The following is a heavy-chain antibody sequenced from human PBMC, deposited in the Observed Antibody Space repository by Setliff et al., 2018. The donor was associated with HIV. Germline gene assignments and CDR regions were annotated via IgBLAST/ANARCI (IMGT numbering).Heavy chain of an antibody. D-gene: IGHD1-1*01. J-gene: IGHJ1*01. CDR1: GGSISSYY. CDR3: ARDSNAPNFQH. V-gene: IGHV4-59*01. Sequence: PSETLSLTCTVSGGSISSYYWSWIRQHPGKGLEWIGYISYSGSTIYNPSLKSRVTLSVKTSKNQFSLKLNSVTAADTAVYYCARDSNAPNFQHWGQGTLVTVSS. CDR2: ISYSGST.